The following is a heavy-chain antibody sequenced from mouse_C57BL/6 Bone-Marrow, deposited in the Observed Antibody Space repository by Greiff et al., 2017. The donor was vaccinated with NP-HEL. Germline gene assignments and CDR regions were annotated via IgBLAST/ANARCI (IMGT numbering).Heavy chain of an antibody. Sequence: EVQLQQSGAELVKPGASVKLSCTASGFNIKDYYMHWVKQRTEQGLEWIGRIDPEDGETKYAPKFQGKATITADTSSNTAYLQLSSLTSEDTAVYYCASGITTVVPHWYFDVWGTGTTVTVSS. CDR3: ASGITTVVPHWYFDV. CDR1: GFNIKDYY. J-gene: IGHJ1*03. D-gene: IGHD1-1*01. CDR2: IDPEDGET. V-gene: IGHV14-2*01.